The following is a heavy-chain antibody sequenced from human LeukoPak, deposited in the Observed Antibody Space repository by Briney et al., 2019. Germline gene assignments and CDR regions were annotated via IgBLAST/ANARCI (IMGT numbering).Heavy chain of an antibody. CDR3: ATRERYFFDY. V-gene: IGHV4-39*07. J-gene: IGHJ4*02. Sequence: SETLSLTCTVSGGSISSSSYYWGWIRQPPGKGLEWIGEINHSGSTNYNPSLKSRLTMSVDTSKNQFSPKLTSVTAADTAVYYCATRERYFFDYWGQGTLVTVSS. CDR2: INHSGST. CDR1: GGSISSSSYY. D-gene: IGHD5-24*01.